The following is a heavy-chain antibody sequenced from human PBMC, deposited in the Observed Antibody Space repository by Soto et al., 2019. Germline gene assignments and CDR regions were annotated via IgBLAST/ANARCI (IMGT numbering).Heavy chain of an antibody. CDR3: AKGSPRYCSSTSCYRDHFDY. CDR2: ISGSGGST. J-gene: IGHJ4*02. Sequence: EVQLLESGGGLVQPGGSLRLSCAASGFTFSSYAMSWVRQAPGKGLEWVSAISGSGGSTYYADSVNGRFTISRDNSKNTLYLQMNSLRAEDTAVYYCAKGSPRYCSSTSCYRDHFDYWGQGTLVTVSS. D-gene: IGHD2-2*01. V-gene: IGHV3-23*01. CDR1: GFTFSSYA.